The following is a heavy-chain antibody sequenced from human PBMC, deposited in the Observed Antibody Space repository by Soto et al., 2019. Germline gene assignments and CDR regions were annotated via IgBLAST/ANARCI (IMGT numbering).Heavy chain of an antibody. Sequence: GSLILSCAASGFTFSSYVMSWVRQAPGKGLEWVSAISGSGGNTYYADSVKGRFTISRDNSKNTLFLQMNSLRAEDTALYFCAKEMGDYYDSSGSWFDPWGQGTLVTVSS. J-gene: IGHJ5*02. V-gene: IGHV3-23*01. CDR2: ISGSGGNT. D-gene: IGHD3-22*01. CDR3: AKEMGDYYDSSGSWFDP. CDR1: GFTFSSYV.